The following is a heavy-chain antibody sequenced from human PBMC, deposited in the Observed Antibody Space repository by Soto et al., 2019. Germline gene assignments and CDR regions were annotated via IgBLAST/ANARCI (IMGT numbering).Heavy chain of an antibody. CDR2: IYWDDDK. CDR3: AHRVLRTVFGLVTTTAIYFDF. J-gene: IGHJ4*02. Sequence: QITLNESGPTVVRPTETLTLTCRFSGFSLTTSGVGVGWIRQSPGKYPEWLALIYWDDDKRYSASLKSRLTITKDTSKNQVVLTVSDLDPTDTATYYCAHRVLRTVFGLVTTTAIYFDFWGQGTPVAVSS. V-gene: IGHV2-5*02. CDR1: GFSLTTSGVG. D-gene: IGHD3-3*01.